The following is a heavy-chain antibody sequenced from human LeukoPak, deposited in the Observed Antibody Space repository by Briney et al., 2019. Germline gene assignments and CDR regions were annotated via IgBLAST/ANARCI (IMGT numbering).Heavy chain of an antibody. CDR3: ARSSTPIYAFEI. V-gene: IGHV4-59*01. CDR2: FYYSGST. J-gene: IGHJ3*02. D-gene: IGHD2/OR15-2a*01. CDR1: GGSIRSYY. Sequence: SETLSLTCTVSGGSIRSYYWSWIRQPPGKGLEWIGYFYYSGSTNYNPSLKSRATISADTSNNQFSLKLTSMTAADTAVYYCARSSTPIYAFEIWGQGTGVTVSS.